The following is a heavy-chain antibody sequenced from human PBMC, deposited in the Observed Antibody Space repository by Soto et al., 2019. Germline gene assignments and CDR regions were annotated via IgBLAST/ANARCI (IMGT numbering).Heavy chain of an antibody. V-gene: IGHV1-69*13. D-gene: IGHD5-18*01. CDR1: GGTFSSYA. CDR3: ATIRQDTAMAETLFDY. CDR2: IIPIFGTA. J-gene: IGHJ4*02. Sequence: SVKVSCKASGGTFSSYAISWVRQAPGQGLEWMGGIIPIFGTANYAQKFQGRVTITADESTSTAYMELSSLRSEDTAVYYCATIRQDTAMAETLFDYWGQGTLVTVSS.